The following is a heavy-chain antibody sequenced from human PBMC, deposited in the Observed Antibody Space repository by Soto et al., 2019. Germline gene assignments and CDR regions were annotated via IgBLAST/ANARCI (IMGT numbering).Heavy chain of an antibody. D-gene: IGHD2-15*01. J-gene: IGHJ5*02. V-gene: IGHV3-11*06. CDR3: VRGGGGGMFDP. Sequence: PGGSLRLSCAGSGFTFGDSYMSWIRQAPGKGLEWLSYISPGSRYPAYADSVKGRFTISRDNARRSLFLQMTNLTAEDTAMYYCVRGGGGGMFDPWGQGTMVTVSS. CDR2: ISPGSRYP. CDR1: GFTFGDSY.